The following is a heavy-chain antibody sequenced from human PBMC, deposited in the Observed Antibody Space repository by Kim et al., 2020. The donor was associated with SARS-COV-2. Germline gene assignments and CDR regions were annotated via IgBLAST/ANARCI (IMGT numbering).Heavy chain of an antibody. CDR1: GGTFSSYA. D-gene: IGHD3-22*01. J-gene: IGHJ4*02. Sequence: SVKVSCKASGGTFSSYAISWVRQAPGQGLEWMGGIIPIFGTANYAQKFQGRVTITADKSTSTAYMELSSLRSEDTAVYYCARDDSSLGHFTGWGQGTLVTVSS. V-gene: IGHV1-69*06. CDR3: ARDDSSLGHFTG. CDR2: IIPIFGTA.